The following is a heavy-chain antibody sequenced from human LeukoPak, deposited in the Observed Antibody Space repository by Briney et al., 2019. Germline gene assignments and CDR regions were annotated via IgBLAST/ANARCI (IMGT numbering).Heavy chain of an antibody. D-gene: IGHD2-21*02. Sequence: SQTLSLTCTVSGGSISSGGYYWSWIRQHPGKGLEWIGYIYYSGSTYYNPSLKSRVTISVVTSKNQFSLKLGSVTAADTAVYYCARESLVTAIPDAFDIWGQGTVVTVSS. CDR2: IYYSGST. J-gene: IGHJ3*02. V-gene: IGHV4-31*03. CDR3: ARESLVTAIPDAFDI. CDR1: GGSISSGGYY.